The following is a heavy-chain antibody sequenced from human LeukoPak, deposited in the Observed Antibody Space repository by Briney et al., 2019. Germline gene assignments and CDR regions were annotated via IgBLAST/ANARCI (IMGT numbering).Heavy chain of an antibody. V-gene: IGHV1-2*02. Sequence: ASVKVSCKASGYTFTGYYMHWVRQAPGQGLEWMGWINPNSGGTHFAQEFQGRVTMTRDTSINTAYMELSRLRSDDTAVYYCARDYGVNLGFYYYMDVWGKGTTVTVSS. D-gene: IGHD4/OR15-4a*01. CDR3: ARDYGVNLGFYYYMDV. CDR2: INPNSGGT. J-gene: IGHJ6*03. CDR1: GYTFTGYY.